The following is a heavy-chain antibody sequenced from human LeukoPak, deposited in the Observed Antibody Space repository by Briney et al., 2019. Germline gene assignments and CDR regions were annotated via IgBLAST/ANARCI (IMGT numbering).Heavy chain of an antibody. V-gene: IGHV4-31*03. CDR3: ARGYSYGNWFDP. CDR1: GGSISSGDYY. J-gene: IGHJ5*02. Sequence: SQTLSLTCTVSGGSISSGDYYWSWIRQHPGKGLEWIGYIYYSGSTYYNPSLKSRVTISVDTSKNQFSLKLSSVTAADTAVYYCARGYSYGNWFDPWGQGTLVTVSS. D-gene: IGHD5-18*01. CDR2: IYYSGST.